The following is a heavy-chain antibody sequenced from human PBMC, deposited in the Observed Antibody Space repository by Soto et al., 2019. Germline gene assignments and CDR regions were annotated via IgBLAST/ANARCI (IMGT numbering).Heavy chain of an antibody. CDR2: IIPIFGTT. CDR1: GGTFGSDA. CDR3: ARDRTDSGYYTNWLDP. V-gene: IGHV1-69*06. Sequence: SVKVSCKASGGTFGSDAITWVRQAPGQGLEWVGRIIPIFGTTNYAQNLQGRVTVSADKSTLTSYMELHSLTSDDTALYYCARDRTDSGYYTNWLDPWGQGTQVTVSS. D-gene: IGHD3-22*01. J-gene: IGHJ5*02.